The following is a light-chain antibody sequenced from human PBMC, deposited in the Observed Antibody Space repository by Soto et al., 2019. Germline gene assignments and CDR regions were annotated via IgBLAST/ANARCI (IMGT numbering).Light chain of an antibody. J-gene: IGKJ1*01. CDR1: QSVSNNF. CDR3: QQYGSSPWT. Sequence: EIVLTQSPGTLSLSPGARATLSCRASQSVSNNFLAWYQQTRGQAPRLLIFDASSRASGIPDRFSGSVSGTDFTLAINRLKPEDFAVYYCQQYGSSPWTFGQGTKVDIK. CDR2: DAS. V-gene: IGKV3-20*01.